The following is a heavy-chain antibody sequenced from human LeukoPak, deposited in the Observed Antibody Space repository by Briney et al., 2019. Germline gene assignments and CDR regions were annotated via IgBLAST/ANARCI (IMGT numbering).Heavy chain of an antibody. CDR1: GFTFSSYW. Sequence: GGSLRLSCAASGFTFSSYWMHWVRQAPGKGLVRVSRINSDGSSTSYADSVKGRFTISRDNSKNTLYLQLNSLRPDDTAVYYCARDQLAYSGYDTLFDYWGQGTLVTVSS. J-gene: IGHJ4*02. CDR2: INSDGSST. D-gene: IGHD5-12*01. CDR3: ARDQLAYSGYDTLFDY. V-gene: IGHV3-74*01.